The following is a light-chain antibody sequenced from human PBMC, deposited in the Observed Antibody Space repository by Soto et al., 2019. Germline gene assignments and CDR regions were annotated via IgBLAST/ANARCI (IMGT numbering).Light chain of an antibody. J-gene: IGKJ1*01. V-gene: IGKV3-20*01. CDR1: QSIRSNF. Sequence: EIVLTQSPGTLSLSPGERATLSCRASQSIRSNFLAWYQQKPGQAPSLLIYGASNRATGIPNRFSGSGSGTDFTLTISTLGPEDFAVYYCQQYVSSPWTFGQGTKVEI. CDR2: GAS. CDR3: QQYVSSPWT.